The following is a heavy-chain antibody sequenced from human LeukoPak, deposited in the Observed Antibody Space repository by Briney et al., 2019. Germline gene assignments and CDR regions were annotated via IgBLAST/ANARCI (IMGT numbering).Heavy chain of an antibody. Sequence: SETLSLTCTVSGGSISSSHWWSWVRQPPGKGLEWIGEIYHSGSINYSPSLKSRVTISIDKSKNQFSLKLSSVTAADTAVYYCASLYGSSWPPFDYWGQGTLVTVSS. CDR3: ASLYGSSWPPFDY. D-gene: IGHD6-13*01. CDR2: IYHSGSI. CDR1: GGSISSSHW. V-gene: IGHV4-4*02. J-gene: IGHJ4*02.